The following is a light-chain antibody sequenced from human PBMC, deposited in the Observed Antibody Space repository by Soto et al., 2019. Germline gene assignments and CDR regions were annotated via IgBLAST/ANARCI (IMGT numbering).Light chain of an antibody. J-gene: IGKJ2*01. Sequence: EIVLTQSPGTLSLSPGERATLSCRASQSVSSSYLAWYQQKPGQAPRLLIYGASSRATGIPDRFSGSGSGTDFTLNISILEPEDFAVYYCQQYGNSPSTFGPGTKLEIK. CDR2: GAS. CDR3: QQYGNSPST. V-gene: IGKV3-20*01. CDR1: QSVSSSY.